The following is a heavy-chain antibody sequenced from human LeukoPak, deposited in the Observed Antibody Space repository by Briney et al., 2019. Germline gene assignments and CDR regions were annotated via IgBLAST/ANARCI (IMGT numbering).Heavy chain of an antibody. CDR3: ARYEGVARDIVVVPAAQGSGNYYYYMDV. D-gene: IGHD2-2*01. CDR2: INPNSGGT. Sequence: ASVKVSCKASGYTFTGYYMHCVRQAPGQGLEWMGWINPNSGGTNYAQKFQGRVTMTRDTSISTAYMELSRLRSDDTAVYYCARYEGVARDIVVVPAAQGSGNYYYYMDVWGKGTPVTVSS. CDR1: GYTFTGYY. V-gene: IGHV1-2*02. J-gene: IGHJ6*03.